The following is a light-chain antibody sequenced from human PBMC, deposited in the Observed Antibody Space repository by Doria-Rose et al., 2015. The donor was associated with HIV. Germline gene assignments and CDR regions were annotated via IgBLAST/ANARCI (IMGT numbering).Light chain of an antibody. CDR3: QHYNRPWT. Sequence: RVTITCRASQAINNFLAWYQQRPGEAPKLLIYKASSLESGVPSRFSGSGSGTESTLTITSLQPDDFATHFCQHYNRPWTFGQGTKVEIK. CDR1: QAINNF. J-gene: IGKJ1*01. CDR2: KAS. V-gene: IGKV1-5*03.